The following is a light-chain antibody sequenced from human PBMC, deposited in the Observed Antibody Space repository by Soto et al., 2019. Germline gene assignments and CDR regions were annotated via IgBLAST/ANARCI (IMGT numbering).Light chain of an antibody. V-gene: IGKV1-12*01. CDR3: QQSYNTPQT. CDR1: QNIGSW. Sequence: DVQMTQSPSSVSASVGDRVTITCRASQNIGSWLAWYQQKPGKAPKLLIYATDTLQSGVPSRFSGSGSGTDYTLTISSLQPEDFATYYCQQSYNTPQTFGQGTKVDI. J-gene: IGKJ1*01. CDR2: ATD.